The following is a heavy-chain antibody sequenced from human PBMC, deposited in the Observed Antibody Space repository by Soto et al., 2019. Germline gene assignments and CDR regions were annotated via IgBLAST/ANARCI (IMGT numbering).Heavy chain of an antibody. V-gene: IGHV4-39*01. CDR2: IYYSGST. J-gene: IGHJ3*02. D-gene: IGHD1-7*01. Sequence: ASETLSLTCTVSGGSSGSYYWGWIRKPPGKGLEWIGSIYYSGSTYYNPSLKSRVTISVDTSKNQFSLKLSSVTAADTAVYYCARPSLEKRGELEGAFDIWGQGTMVTVSS. CDR3: ARPSLEKRGELEGAFDI. CDR1: GGSSGSYY.